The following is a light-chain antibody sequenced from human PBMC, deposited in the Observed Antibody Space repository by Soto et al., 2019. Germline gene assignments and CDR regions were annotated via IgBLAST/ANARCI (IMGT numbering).Light chain of an antibody. Sequence: DIQMTQSPSILSASVGDRVTITCRASQSISSWLAWYQQKPGKAPNLLIYDASTLQSGVPSRFSGSGSGTECTLTISSLQPDDVATYYCQQYNSYSHTFGQGTRLEI. CDR3: QQYNSYSHT. J-gene: IGKJ5*01. CDR1: QSISSW. V-gene: IGKV1-5*01. CDR2: DAS.